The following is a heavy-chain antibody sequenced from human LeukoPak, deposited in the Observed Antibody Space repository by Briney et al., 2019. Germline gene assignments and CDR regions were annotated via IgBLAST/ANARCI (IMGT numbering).Heavy chain of an antibody. V-gene: IGHV4-39*01. D-gene: IGHD2-15*01. CDR3: ARHRGGSSPSVFDS. CDR2: VYYSGST. J-gene: IGHJ4*02. CDR1: GGSVSSSSYY. Sequence: SETLSLTCTISGGSVSSSSYYWGWIRQPPGKGLEWIGSVYYSGSTYYNPSLKSRVTISVDTSKNQFSLKMSSVTAADTTLFYCARHRGGSSPSVFDSWGQGTLVTVSS.